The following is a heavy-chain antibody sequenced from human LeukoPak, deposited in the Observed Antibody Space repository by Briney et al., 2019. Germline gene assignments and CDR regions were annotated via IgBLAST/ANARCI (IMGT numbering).Heavy chain of an antibody. Sequence: ASVKVSCKVSGYTLTELSMHWVRQAPGKGLEWMGGFDPEDGETIYAQKFQGRVTMTEDTSTDTAYMELSSLRSEDTAVYYCATDFPNGKRRLRNSYAFDIWGQGTMVTVSS. CDR2: FDPEDGET. CDR1: GYTLTELS. J-gene: IGHJ3*02. CDR3: ATDFPNGKRRLRNSYAFDI. D-gene: IGHD4-23*01. V-gene: IGHV1-24*01.